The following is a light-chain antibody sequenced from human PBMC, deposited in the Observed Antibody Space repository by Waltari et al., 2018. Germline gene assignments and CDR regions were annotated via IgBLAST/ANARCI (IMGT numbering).Light chain of an antibody. J-gene: IGKJ4*01. Sequence: DIQMTQSPSSVSASVGDTVTITCRASQGISAWLAWYQQKPGKAPKLLISAAFNLQSGVPSRFSGSRSGTDFSLTISSLQPEDFATYYCQQCNTLPFAFGGGTTVEIK. CDR3: QQCNTLPFA. CDR1: QGISAW. V-gene: IGKV1D-12*01. CDR2: AAF.